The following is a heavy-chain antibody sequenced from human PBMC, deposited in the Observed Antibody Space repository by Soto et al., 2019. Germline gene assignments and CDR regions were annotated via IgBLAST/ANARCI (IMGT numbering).Heavy chain of an antibody. D-gene: IGHD2-15*01. Sequence: QVQLVQSGAEVKKPGSSVKVSCKASGGTFSSYTISWVRQAPGQGLEWMGRIIPILGIANYAQKFQGRVTITADKSTSTAYMKLSSLRSEDTAVYYCARENGGNFDYWGQGTLVTVSS. CDR2: IIPILGIA. V-gene: IGHV1-69*08. J-gene: IGHJ4*02. CDR1: GGTFSSYT. CDR3: ARENGGNFDY.